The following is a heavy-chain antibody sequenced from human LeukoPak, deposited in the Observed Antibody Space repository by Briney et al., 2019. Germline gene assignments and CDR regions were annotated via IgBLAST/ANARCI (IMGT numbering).Heavy chain of an antibody. V-gene: IGHV3-30*04. J-gene: IGHJ4*02. CDR2: ISYDGSNK. Sequence: GGSLRLSCAASGLTFSSYAMHWVRQAPGKGLEWVAVISYDGSNKYYADSVKGRLTISRDNSKNTLYLQMNSLRAEDTAVYYCARAHRRYGSGSYSLDYWGQGTLVTVSS. CDR3: ARAHRRYGSGSYSLDY. D-gene: IGHD3-10*01. CDR1: GLTFSSYA.